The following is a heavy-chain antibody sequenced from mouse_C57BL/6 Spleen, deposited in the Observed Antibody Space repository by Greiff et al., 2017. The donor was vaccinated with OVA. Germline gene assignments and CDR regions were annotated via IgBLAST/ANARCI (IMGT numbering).Heavy chain of an antibody. CDR2: LLPGNENL. Sequence: VQLQQSGAELMKPGASVKLSCKASGYTFTGYWIEWVKQRPGHGLEWIGELLPGNENLNYNEKFKGKATFTADTSSNTAYMQLSSLRTEDSAIYYCARGYSYNFDFWGQGTTLTVSS. D-gene: IGHD1-2*01. CDR1: GYTFTGYW. V-gene: IGHV1-9*01. J-gene: IGHJ2*01. CDR3: ARGYSYNFDF.